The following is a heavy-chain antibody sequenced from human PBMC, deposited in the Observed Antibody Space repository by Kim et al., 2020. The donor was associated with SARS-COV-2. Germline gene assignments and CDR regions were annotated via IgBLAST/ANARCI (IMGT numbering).Heavy chain of an antibody. V-gene: IGHV3-21*01. D-gene: IGHD2-21*01. CDR1: GFTFSSYS. CDR2: ISSSSSYI. CDR3: ARGGPYCGGDCYDY. J-gene: IGHJ4*02. Sequence: GGYLRLSCAASGFTFSSYSMNWVRQAPGKGLEWVSSISSSSSYIYYADSVKGRFTISRDNAKNSLYLQMNSLRAEDTAVYYCARGGPYCGGDCYDYWGQGTLVTVSS.